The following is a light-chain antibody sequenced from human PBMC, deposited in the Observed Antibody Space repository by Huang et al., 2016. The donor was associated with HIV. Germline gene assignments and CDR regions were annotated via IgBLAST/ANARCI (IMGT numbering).Light chain of an antibody. CDR3: QQYGSSVVT. Sequence: EIVLTQSPGTLSLSPGERATLSCRASQSVSSNYLAWYQQKPGQAPRRLIYGPSSRATGIPDRFSGSGSGTDFTLIISRLEPEDFAVYYCQQYGSSVVTFGKGTKVEVK. CDR1: QSVSSNY. J-gene: IGKJ1*01. CDR2: GPS. V-gene: IGKV3-20*01.